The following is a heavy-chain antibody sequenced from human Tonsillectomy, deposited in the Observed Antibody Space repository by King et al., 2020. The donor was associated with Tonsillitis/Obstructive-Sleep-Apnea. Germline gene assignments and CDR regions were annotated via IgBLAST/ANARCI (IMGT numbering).Heavy chain of an antibody. J-gene: IGHJ4*02. CDR3: ARQGDHSYALFAY. V-gene: IGHV4-34*01. Sequence: VQLQQWGAGLLKPSETLSLTCAVYGGSFSGYYWSWIRQPPGKGLEWIGEINTSGSTKYNPSLKSRVTISLDTSKNQFSLKLSSVTAADTAVYYCARQGDHSYALFAYWGQGTLVTVSS. CDR2: INTSGST. CDR1: GGSFSGYY. D-gene: IGHD5-18*01.